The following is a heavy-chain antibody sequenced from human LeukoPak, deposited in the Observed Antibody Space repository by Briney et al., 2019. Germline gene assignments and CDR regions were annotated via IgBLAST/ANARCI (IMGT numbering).Heavy chain of an antibody. CDR2: ISYDGSNK. V-gene: IGHV3-30*04. CDR3: AQDSYYDSREAGYFDY. J-gene: IGHJ4*02. Sequence: GGSLRLSCAASGFTFSSYAMHWVRQAPGKGLEWVAVISYDGSNKYYADSVKGRFTISRDNSKNTLYLQMNSLRAEDTAVYYCAQDSYYDSREAGYFDYWGQGTLVTVSS. CDR1: GFTFSSYA. D-gene: IGHD3-22*01.